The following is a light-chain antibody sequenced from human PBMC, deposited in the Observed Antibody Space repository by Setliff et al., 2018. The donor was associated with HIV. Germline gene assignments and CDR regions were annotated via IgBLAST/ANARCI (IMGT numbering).Light chain of an antibody. CDR2: QAT. J-gene: IGLJ1*01. Sequence: QSALTQPASVPGSPGQSITISCTGTSSDIGRYNLVSWYQQYPGKAPKLMIYQATKRPSGVSDRFSGSKSGNTASLTISGLQPEDEADYYCCSNTGSNTFVFGSGTKVTVL. CDR1: SSDIGRYNL. CDR3: CSNTGSNTFV. V-gene: IGLV2-23*02.